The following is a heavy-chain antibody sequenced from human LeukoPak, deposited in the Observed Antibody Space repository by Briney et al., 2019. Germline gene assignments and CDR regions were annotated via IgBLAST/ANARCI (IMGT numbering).Heavy chain of an antibody. CDR3: ARVLDWISNSGSYPYYYYYYMGV. CDR1: GGTFSTYA. D-gene: IGHD3-10*01. J-gene: IGHJ6*03. V-gene: IGHV1-69*05. CDR2: IIPLSGKA. Sequence: GASVKVSCKASGGTFSTYAITWVRQAPGQGLEWMGGIIPLSGKANYAQKFQGRVTITRNTSISTAYMELSSLRSEDTAVYYCARVLDWISNSGSYPYYYYYYMGVWGKGTTVTVSS.